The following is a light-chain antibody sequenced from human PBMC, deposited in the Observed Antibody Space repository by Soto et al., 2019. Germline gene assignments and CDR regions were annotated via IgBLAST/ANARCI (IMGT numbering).Light chain of an antibody. CDR1: SSDIGGYNY. J-gene: IGLJ2*01. CDR3: CSYTSSSTLV. CDR2: DVT. V-gene: IGLV2-14*03. Sequence: QSALTQPASVSGSPGQSIIISCSGTSSDIGGYNYVSWYQQHPGKAPKLMIYDVTNRPSGVSNRFSGSKSGITASLTISGLQAEDEAVYYCCSYTSSSTLVFGGGTQLTVL.